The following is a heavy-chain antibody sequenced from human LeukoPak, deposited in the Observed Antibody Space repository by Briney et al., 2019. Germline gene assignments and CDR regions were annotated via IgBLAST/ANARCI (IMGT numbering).Heavy chain of an antibody. D-gene: IGHD3-3*01. CDR2: IQYDGSNK. J-gene: IGHJ6*03. CDR1: GFTFSSNG. Sequence: PGGSLRLSCAASGFTFSSNGMHWVRQAPGKGLEWVAFIQYDGSNKYYADSVKGRFTISRDNSKNTLYLQMNSLRAEDTAVYYCASFYDFWSGYAYGGYYMDVWGKGTTVTVSS. V-gene: IGHV3-30*02. CDR3: ASFYDFWSGYAYGGYYMDV.